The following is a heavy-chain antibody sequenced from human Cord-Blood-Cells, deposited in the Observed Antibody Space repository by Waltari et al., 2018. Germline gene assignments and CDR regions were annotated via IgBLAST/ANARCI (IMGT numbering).Heavy chain of an antibody. V-gene: IGHV1-2*02. CDR2: INPNSGGT. D-gene: IGHD6-6*01. J-gene: IGHJ5*02. CDR1: GYTFTAYY. Sequence: QVQLVQSGAEVKKPGASVKVSCKASGYTFTAYYIHSVSQTPGQGLEWMGWINPNSGGTNYAQKFQGRVTMTRDTSISTAYMELSRLRSDDTAVYYCARAGAYSSSSWFDPWGQGTLVTVSS. CDR3: ARAGAYSSSSWFDP.